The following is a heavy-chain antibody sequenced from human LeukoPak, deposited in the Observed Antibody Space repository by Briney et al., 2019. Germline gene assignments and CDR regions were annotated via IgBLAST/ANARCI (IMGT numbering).Heavy chain of an antibody. D-gene: IGHD3-16*02. CDR2: ISYDGSNK. CDR1: GSTFSSYG. V-gene: IGHV3-30*18. CDR3: AKALLRLGELSSSLFDY. Sequence: GGSLRLSCAASGSTFSSYGMHWVRQAPGKGLEWVAVISYDGSNKYYADSVKGRFTISRDNSKNTPYLQMNSLRAEDTAVYYCAKALLRLGELSSSLFDYWGQGTLVTVSS. J-gene: IGHJ4*02.